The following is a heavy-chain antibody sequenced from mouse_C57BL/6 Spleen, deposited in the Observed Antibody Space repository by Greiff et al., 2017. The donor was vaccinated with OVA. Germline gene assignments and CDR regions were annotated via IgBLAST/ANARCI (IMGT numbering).Heavy chain of an antibody. CDR1: GFTFSDYY. D-gene: IGHD1-1*01. J-gene: IGHJ4*01. V-gene: IGHV5-16*01. CDR3: ARYYYGSSSDAMDY. CDR2: INYDGSST. Sequence: EVHLVESEGGLVQPGSSMKLSCTASGFTFSDYYMAWVRQVPEKGLEWVANINYDGSSTYYLDSLKSRFIISRDNAKNILYLQMSSLKSEDTATYYCARYYYGSSSDAMDYWGQGTSVTVSS.